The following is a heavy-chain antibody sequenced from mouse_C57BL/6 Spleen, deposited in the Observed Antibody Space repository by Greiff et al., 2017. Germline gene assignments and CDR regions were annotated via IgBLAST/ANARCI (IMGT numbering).Heavy chain of an antibody. J-gene: IGHJ3*01. V-gene: IGHV7-3*01. CDR1: GFTFTDYY. CDR2: IRNKANGYTT. CDR3: ARETAQVPSAY. D-gene: IGHD3-2*02. Sequence: EVKVVESGGGLVQPGGSLSLSCAASGFTFTDYYMSWVRQPPGKALEWLGFIRNKANGYTTEYSASVKGRFTISRDNSQSILYLQMNALRAEDSAPYYCARETAQVPSAYSGPETLVTVS.